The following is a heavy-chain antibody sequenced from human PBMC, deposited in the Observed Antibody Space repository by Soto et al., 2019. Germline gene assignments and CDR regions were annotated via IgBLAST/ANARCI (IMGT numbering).Heavy chain of an antibody. CDR1: GGSISSSSYY. V-gene: IGHV4-39*01. J-gene: IGHJ4*02. CDR2: IYYSGST. D-gene: IGHD6-19*01. Sequence: QLQLQESGPGLVKPSETLSLTCTVSGGSISSSSYYWGWIRQPPGKGLEWIGSIYYSGSTYYNPSLKSRVTISVDTSKNQFSLKLSSVTAADTAVYYCARQSSSGWYVFDYWGQGTLVTVSS. CDR3: ARQSSSGWYVFDY.